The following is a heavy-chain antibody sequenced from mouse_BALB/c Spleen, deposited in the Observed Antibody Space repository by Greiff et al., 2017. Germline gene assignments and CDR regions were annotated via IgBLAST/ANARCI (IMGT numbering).Heavy chain of an antibody. CDR2: IYPGSGST. Sequence: LKQPGSELVRPGASVKLSCKASGYTFTSYWMHWVKQRPGQGLEWIGNIYPGSGSTNYDEKFKSKATLTVDTSSSTAYMQLSSLTSEDSAVYYCTRGDYYGNSFFDYWGQGTTRTVSS. J-gene: IGHJ2*01. D-gene: IGHD2-1*01. V-gene: IGHV1S22*01. CDR1: GYTFTSYW. CDR3: TRGDYYGNSFFDY.